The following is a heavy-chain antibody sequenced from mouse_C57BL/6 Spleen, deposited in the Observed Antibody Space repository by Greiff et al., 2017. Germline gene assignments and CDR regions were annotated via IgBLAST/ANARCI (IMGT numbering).Heavy chain of an antibody. J-gene: IGHJ3*01. CDR2: INPSNGGT. CDR1: GYTFTSYW. D-gene: IGHD4-1*02. CDR3: ARGLQLAWFAN. V-gene: IGHV1-53*01. Sequence: VQLQQPGTELVKPGASVKLSCKASGYTFTSYWMHWVKQRPGQGLEWIGNINPSNGGTTYNEKFKSKATLTVDKSSSKAYMQLSSLTSEISAVDCCARGLQLAWFANWGQGTLVTVSA.